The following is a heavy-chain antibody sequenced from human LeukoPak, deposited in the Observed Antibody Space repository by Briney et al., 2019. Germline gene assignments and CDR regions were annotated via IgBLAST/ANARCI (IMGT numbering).Heavy chain of an antibody. V-gene: IGHV4-39*01. Sequence: PSETLSLTCTVSGGSVSSSRYYWGWIRQPPGKGLEWIGSVYYSGGTYYNPSLRSRVTISVDTSRSQFSLRLSSVTAADTAVYYCARPTNGVALFYFDKWGQGSLVTVSS. D-gene: IGHD3-3*01. CDR2: VYYSGGT. CDR3: ARPTNGVALFYFDK. J-gene: IGHJ4*02. CDR1: GGSVSSSRYY.